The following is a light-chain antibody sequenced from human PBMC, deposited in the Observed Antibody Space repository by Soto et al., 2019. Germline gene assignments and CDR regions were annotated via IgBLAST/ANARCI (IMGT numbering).Light chain of an antibody. CDR3: QVWDNNGMV. Sequence: SYELTQPPSVSVAPGQTARITCGENNIGTKSVHWYQQKPGQAPVLVVYDDSDRPSGIPERFSGTNSGNTATLTIRRVEAGDEADYYCQVWDNNGMVFGRGTKLTVL. CDR2: DDS. V-gene: IGLV3-21*02. J-gene: IGLJ3*02. CDR1: NIGTKS.